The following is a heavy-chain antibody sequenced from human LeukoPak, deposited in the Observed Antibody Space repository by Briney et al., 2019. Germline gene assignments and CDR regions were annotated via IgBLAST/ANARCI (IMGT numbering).Heavy chain of an antibody. CDR2: ISGSSSYI. D-gene: IGHD3-16*02. J-gene: IGHJ3*02. CDR3: ARVPAGVIGMKDAFDI. CDR1: RFTFSTYA. V-gene: IGHV3-21*01. Sequence: GGSLRLSCAASRFTFSTYAMHWVRQAPGKGLEWVSSISGSSSYIYYADSVKGRFTISRHDAKNSLYLQMNSLRAEDTAVYYCARVPAGVIGMKDAFDIWGQGTMVTVSS.